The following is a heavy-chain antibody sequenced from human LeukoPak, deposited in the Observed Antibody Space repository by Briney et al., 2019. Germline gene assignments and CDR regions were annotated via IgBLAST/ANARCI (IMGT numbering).Heavy chain of an antibody. CDR1: GFTFSSYA. V-gene: IGHV3-23*01. CDR2: ISGSGGST. D-gene: IGHD5-18*01. J-gene: IGHJ5*02. Sequence: PGGSLRLSCAASGFTFSSYAMSWVRQAPGKGLEWVSAISGSGGSTYYADSVKGRFTISRDNSKNTLYLQMNSLRAEDTAVYYCAKDREYSYDRAVWFDPWGQGTLVTVSS. CDR3: AKDREYSYDRAVWFDP.